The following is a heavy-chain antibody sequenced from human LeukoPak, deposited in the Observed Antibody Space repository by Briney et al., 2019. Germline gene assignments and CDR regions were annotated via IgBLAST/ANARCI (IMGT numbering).Heavy chain of an antibody. CDR1: GFTLSNYA. CDR3: ARDGVVKANNDAFDI. Sequence: PGGSLRVSCAASGFTLSNYALHGVRQAPGEGLERVAVMSYDEHVKSYADFVKGRFTISRDNAENTLFLQMDSLRVEDTAMYYCARDGVVKANNDAFDIWGQGTMVTVSP. D-gene: IGHD3-3*01. CDR2: MSYDEHVK. J-gene: IGHJ3*02. V-gene: IGHV3-30*04.